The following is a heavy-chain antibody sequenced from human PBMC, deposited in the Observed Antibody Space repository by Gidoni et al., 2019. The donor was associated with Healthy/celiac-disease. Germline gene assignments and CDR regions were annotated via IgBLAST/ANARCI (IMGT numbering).Heavy chain of an antibody. CDR3: ARDRLDSGSYTPDAFDI. CDR2: IYSGGST. V-gene: IGHV3-53*02. J-gene: IGHJ3*02. Sequence: EVQLVETGGGLIQPGGSLRLSCAASGFTVSSNYMSWVRQAPGKGLEWVSVIYSGGSTYYADSVKGRFTISRDNSKNTLYLQMNSLRAEDTAVYYCARDRLDSGSYTPDAFDIWGQGTMVTVSS. D-gene: IGHD1-26*01. CDR1: GFTVSSNY.